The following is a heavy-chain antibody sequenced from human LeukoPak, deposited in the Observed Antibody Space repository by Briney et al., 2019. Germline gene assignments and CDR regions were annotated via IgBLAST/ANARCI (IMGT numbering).Heavy chain of an antibody. Sequence: GRSLRLSCAASGFTFSSYGMHWVRQAPGMGLEWVAFIRYDGSNKYYADSVKGRFTISRDNSKNTLYLQMNSLRAEDTAVYYCANSYSSSWGSNWFDPWGQGTLVTVSS. D-gene: IGHD6-13*01. CDR1: GFTFSSYG. V-gene: IGHV3-30*02. J-gene: IGHJ5*02. CDR3: ANSYSSSWGSNWFDP. CDR2: IRYDGSNK.